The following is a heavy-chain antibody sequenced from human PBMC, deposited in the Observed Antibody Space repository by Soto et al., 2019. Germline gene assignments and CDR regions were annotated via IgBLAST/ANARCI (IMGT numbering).Heavy chain of an antibody. Sequence: SETLSLTCTVSGGSITTGGYYWSWIRQLPGKGLEWIGHRYYSESTYYNPSLKSRVSISLDTSKNQFSLKLSFVTAADTAMYYCARTKCSGGSCYSWSLDYWGEGTPVTVSS. CDR2: RYYSEST. CDR3: ARTKCSGGSCYSWSLDY. CDR1: GGSITTGGYY. V-gene: IGHV4-31*03. D-gene: IGHD2-15*01. J-gene: IGHJ4*02.